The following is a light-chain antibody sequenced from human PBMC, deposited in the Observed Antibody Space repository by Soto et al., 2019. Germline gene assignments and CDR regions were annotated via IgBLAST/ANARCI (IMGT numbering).Light chain of an antibody. V-gene: IGKV3D-7*01. CDR2: GPS. Sequence: EIVMTQSPAPLSLSPGERVTLSCRASQSIGTTFLSWYQQKPGQAPRLLIDGPSTRATGAPPRFSGSGSGTDFTLTISGLQPEDFAVYYCHQDYTLPLTFGGGTKVEIK. CDR3: HQDYTLPLT. J-gene: IGKJ4*01. CDR1: QSIGTTF.